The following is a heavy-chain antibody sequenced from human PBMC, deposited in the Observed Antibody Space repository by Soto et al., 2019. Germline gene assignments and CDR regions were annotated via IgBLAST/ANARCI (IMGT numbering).Heavy chain of an antibody. D-gene: IGHD3-22*01. J-gene: IGHJ4*02. CDR1: GFTFSSYA. V-gene: IGHV3-23*01. Sequence: LRLSCAASGFTFSSYAMSWVRQAPGKGLEWVSAISGSGGSTYYADSVKGRFTISRGNSKDTLYLQMNSLRAEDTAVYYCAKVSGYYYDSSGQYYFDYWGQGTLVTVSS. CDR2: ISGSGGST. CDR3: AKVSGYYYDSSGQYYFDY.